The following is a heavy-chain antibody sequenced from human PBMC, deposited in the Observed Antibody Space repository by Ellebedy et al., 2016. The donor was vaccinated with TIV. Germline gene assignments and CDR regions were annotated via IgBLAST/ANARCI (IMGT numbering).Heavy chain of an antibody. CDR1: GFTFNNSA. CDR3: AKGGDASLIDY. D-gene: IGHD3-10*01. V-gene: IGHV3-23*01. J-gene: IGHJ4*02. Sequence: GESLKISCAASGFTFNNSAVSWVRQAPGKWLEWVSAISGSGAGTYYADSVKGRFTISRDNSKNTLYLQMDSLRAEDTAVYYCAKGGDASLIDYWGQGTLVTVSS. CDR2: ISGSGAGT.